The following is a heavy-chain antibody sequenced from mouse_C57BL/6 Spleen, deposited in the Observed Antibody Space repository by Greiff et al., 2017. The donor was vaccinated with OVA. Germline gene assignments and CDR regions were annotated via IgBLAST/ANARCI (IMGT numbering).Heavy chain of an antibody. D-gene: IGHD2-12*01. Sequence: EVQLVESGPGLVKPSQSLSITCFVTGYSITSGYYWNWIGQFSGNKLEWMCYISYYGNNNYNPSLKNRISITRYTSKNQFFLKLNSVTTEDTATYYCATLRRFAYWGQGTLVTVSA. CDR1: GYSITSGYY. J-gene: IGHJ3*01. CDR2: ISYYGNN. CDR3: ATLRRFAY. V-gene: IGHV3-6*01.